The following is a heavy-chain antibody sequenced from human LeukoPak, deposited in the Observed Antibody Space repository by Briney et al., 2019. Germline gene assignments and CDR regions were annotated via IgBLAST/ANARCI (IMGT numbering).Heavy chain of an antibody. CDR3: ARALFAGAFYGMDV. Sequence: GGSLRLSCAASGFTFSNYGMHWVRQAPGKGLEWVTIIWYDGSNKYYADSVKGRFTISRDNSKNTLYLQMNSLRAEDTAVYYCARALFAGAFYGMDVWGQGTTVTVSS. J-gene: IGHJ6*02. D-gene: IGHD3-10*01. CDR2: IWYDGSNK. V-gene: IGHV3-33*01. CDR1: GFTFSNYG.